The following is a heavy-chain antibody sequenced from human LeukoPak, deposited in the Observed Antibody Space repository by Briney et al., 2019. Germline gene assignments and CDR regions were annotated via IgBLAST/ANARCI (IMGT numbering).Heavy chain of an antibody. CDR3: ARVRVIAAALFYFDY. CDR2: ILHSGST. D-gene: IGHD6-13*01. CDR1: GGSVSNGNW. J-gene: IGHJ4*02. V-gene: IGHV4-4*02. Sequence: SETLSLTCAVTGGSVSNGNWWTWVRQPPGKGLEWIGEILHSGSTHYSPSLKSRVTISVDKSKNQFSLKLSSVTAADTAVYYCARVRVIAAALFYFDYWGQGTLVTVSS.